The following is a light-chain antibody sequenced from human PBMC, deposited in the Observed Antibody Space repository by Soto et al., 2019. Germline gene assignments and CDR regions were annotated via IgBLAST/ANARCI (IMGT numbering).Light chain of an antibody. CDR1: QTITTW. CDR2: DAS. J-gene: IGKJ5*01. V-gene: IGKV1-5*01. Sequence: DIRVTQSPPTLSASVGDKVTITCRASQTITTWMAWYQQKKGKAPKLLVYDASTLQSGVATRFSGSGYGTEFTLTINSLQADDFATYYCQQHNSFSITFGQGTRLEIK. CDR3: QQHNSFSIT.